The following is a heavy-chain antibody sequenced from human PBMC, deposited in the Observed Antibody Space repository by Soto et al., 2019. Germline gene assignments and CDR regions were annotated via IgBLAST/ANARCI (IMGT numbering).Heavy chain of an antibody. J-gene: IGHJ3*02. CDR1: GDSISRGGYS. CDR3: ARTPDI. CDR2: IYHSGST. V-gene: IGHV4-30-2*01. Sequence: TLSLPFAFCGDSISRGGYSWSWIRQPPGKGLEWIGYIYHSGSTYYNPSLKSRVTISVDRSKNQLSLKLSSVTAADTAVYYCARTPDIWGQGTMVTVSS.